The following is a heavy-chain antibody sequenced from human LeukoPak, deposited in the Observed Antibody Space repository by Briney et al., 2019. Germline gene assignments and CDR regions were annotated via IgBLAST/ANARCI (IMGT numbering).Heavy chain of an antibody. CDR2: INHSGST. D-gene: IGHD6-19*01. V-gene: IGHV4-34*01. CDR1: GGSFSGFH. Sequence: PSETLSLTCAVYGGSFSGFHWSWIRQPPGKGLEWIGEINHSGSTNYNPSLKSRVTISVDTSKNQFSLKLTSVTAADTAVYYCARGQLSSGWWDYWGQGTLVTVSS. CDR3: ARGQLSSGWWDY. J-gene: IGHJ4*02.